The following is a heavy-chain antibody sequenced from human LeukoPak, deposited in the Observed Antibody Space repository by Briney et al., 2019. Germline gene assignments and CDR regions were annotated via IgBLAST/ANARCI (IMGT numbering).Heavy chain of an antibody. CDR1: GGSFSGYY. V-gene: IGHV4-34*01. CDR2: INHSGST. D-gene: IGHD3-3*01. J-gene: IGHJ4*02. CDR3: ARGLYDFWSGYYSPPLGY. Sequence: SETLSLTCAVYGGSFSGYYWSWIRQPPGKGLEWIGEINHSGSTNYNPSLKSRVTISVDTSKNQFSLKLSSVTAADTAVYYCARGLYDFWSGYYSPPLGYWGQGTLVTVPS.